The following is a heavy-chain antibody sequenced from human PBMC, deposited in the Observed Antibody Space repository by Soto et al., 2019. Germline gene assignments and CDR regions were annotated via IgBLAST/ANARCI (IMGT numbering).Heavy chain of an antibody. CDR1: GGSISSYY. Sequence: LTCTVSGGSISSYYWSWIRQPPGKGLEWIGYIYYSGSTNYNPSLKSRVTISVDTSKNQFSLKLSSVTAADTAVYYCAREHGPGGWRFGYYGMDVWGQGTTVTVSS. V-gene: IGHV4-59*01. D-gene: IGHD6-19*01. CDR2: IYYSGST. J-gene: IGHJ6*02. CDR3: AREHGPGGWRFGYYGMDV.